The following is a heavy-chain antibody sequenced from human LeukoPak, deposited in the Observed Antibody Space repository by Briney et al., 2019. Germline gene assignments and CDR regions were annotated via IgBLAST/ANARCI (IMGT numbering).Heavy chain of an antibody. CDR3: AKLLGTYYFDY. CDR1: GFTFSDYY. V-gene: IGHV3-11*06. D-gene: IGHD3-16*01. Sequence: GGSLRLSCAASGFTFSDYYMSWIRQAPGKGLEWVSSISSSSSYIYYADSVKGRFTISRDNSKNTLYLQMNSLRTEDTAVYYCAKLLGTYYFDYWGQGTLVTVSS. CDR2: ISSSSSYI. J-gene: IGHJ4*02.